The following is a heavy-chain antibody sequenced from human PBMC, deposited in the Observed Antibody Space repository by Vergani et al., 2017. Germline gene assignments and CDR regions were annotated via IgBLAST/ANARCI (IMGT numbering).Heavy chain of an antibody. CDR2: IHFDGSNQ. J-gene: IGHJ4*02. CDR1: GFTLSNYD. Sequence: QAQLVESGGGVVQRGWSLRLSCATSGFTLSNYDMQWIRQAPGKGLEFVAFIHFDGSNQYYADSVKGRFTLSRDCSQNTLYLQMDSLRADDTATYYCAKHFTGWGIDYWGQGTKVIVSS. CDR3: AKHFTGWGIDY. D-gene: IGHD3-16*01. V-gene: IGHV3-30*02.